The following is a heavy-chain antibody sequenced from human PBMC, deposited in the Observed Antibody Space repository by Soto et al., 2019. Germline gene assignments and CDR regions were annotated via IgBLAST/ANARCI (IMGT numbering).Heavy chain of an antibody. D-gene: IGHD3-22*01. V-gene: IGHV1-69*12. Sequence: QVQLVQSGAEVKKPGSSVKVSCKASGGTFSSYAITWVRQAPGQGLEWMGGIIPIFGTANYAQKFKGRVTITADESTSTAYMELSRLRSEDTAVYYCATEGDGSGSYYYGMDVWGQGTTVTVSS. CDR2: IIPIFGTA. CDR3: ATEGDGSGSYYYGMDV. CDR1: GGTFSSYA. J-gene: IGHJ6*02.